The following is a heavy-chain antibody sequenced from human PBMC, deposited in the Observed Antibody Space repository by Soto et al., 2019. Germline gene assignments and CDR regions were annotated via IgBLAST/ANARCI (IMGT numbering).Heavy chain of an antibody. CDR2: IHSSEGA. J-gene: IGHJ6*02. V-gene: IGHV4-59*12. D-gene: IGHD3-22*01. CDR3: ARVGANYENYGRKRMDV. CDR1: GRSISGDF. Sequence: SETLSLTCTVSGRSISGDFWSWIRQPPGKGLEWIGFIHSSEGANYNPSFKSRVTISVDTSKNQFSLKLSSVTAADTAVYYCARVGANYENYGRKRMDVWGQGTMVTVSS.